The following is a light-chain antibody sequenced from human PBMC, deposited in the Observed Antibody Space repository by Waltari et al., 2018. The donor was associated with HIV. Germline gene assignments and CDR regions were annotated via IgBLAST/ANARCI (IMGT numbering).Light chain of an antibody. J-gene: IGLJ1*01. CDR3: QVWDSNSAF. V-gene: IGLV3-1*01. Sequence: SYELTQPPSMSVSPGQTASITCSGDKLGDKYVCWYQQRPGQSPVMVMYQDSERPSGVPERFSGSISGNTASLTISGTQPLDEADYYCQVWDSNSAFFGSGTKVTVL. CDR2: QDS. CDR1: KLGDKY.